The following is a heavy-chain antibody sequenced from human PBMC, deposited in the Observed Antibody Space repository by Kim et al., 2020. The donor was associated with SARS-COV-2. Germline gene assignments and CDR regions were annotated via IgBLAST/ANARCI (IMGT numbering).Heavy chain of an antibody. Sequence: GGSLRLSCAASGFTFSNAWMSWVRQAPGKGLEWVGRIKSKTDGGTTDYAAPVKGRFTISRDDSKNTMYLQMNSLKTEDTAVYYCTTSRPDSSGYYYRLDYWGQGTLVTVSS. D-gene: IGHD3-22*01. CDR3: TTSRPDSSGYYYRLDY. V-gene: IGHV3-15*01. CDR1: GFTFSNAW. J-gene: IGHJ4*02. CDR2: IKSKTDGGTT.